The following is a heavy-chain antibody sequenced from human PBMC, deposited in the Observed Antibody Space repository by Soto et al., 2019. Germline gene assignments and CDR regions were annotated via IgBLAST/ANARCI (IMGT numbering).Heavy chain of an antibody. D-gene: IGHD4-17*01. CDR3: ARDRNDYGDYRGYWYFDL. V-gene: IGHV3-48*01. CDR1: GFTFSSYS. Sequence: GGSLRLSCAASGFTFSSYSMNWVRQAPGKGLEWVSYISSSSTIYYADSVKGRFTISRDNAKNSLYLQMNSLRAEDTAVYYCARDRNDYGDYRGYWYFDLWGRGTLVTVFS. CDR2: ISSSSTI. J-gene: IGHJ2*01.